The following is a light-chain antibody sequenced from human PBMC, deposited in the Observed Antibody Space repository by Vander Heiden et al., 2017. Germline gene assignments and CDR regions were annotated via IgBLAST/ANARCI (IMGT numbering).Light chain of an antibody. CDR2: AAS. J-gene: IGKJ3*01. V-gene: IGKV1-9*01. CDR1: QGISSY. Sequence: DIQLTQPPSFLSASVGNRVTITCRASQGISSYLAWYQQEPGKAPKLLIDAASTLQSGVPSRFSGSGSGREFTITISSLQPEDFATYYCQQLNSYLFTFGPGTKVDIK. CDR3: QQLNSYLFT.